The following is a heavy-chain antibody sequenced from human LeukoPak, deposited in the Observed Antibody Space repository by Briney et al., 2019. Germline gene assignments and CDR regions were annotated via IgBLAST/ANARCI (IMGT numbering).Heavy chain of an antibody. CDR1: GGSISSSSYY. D-gene: IGHD3-10*01. Sequence: PSETLSLTCTVSGGSISSSSYYWGWIRQPPGMGLEWIGSIYYSGSTYYNPSLKSRVTISVDTSKNQFSLKLSSVTAADTAVYYCARHITGHFGELLYFDYWGQGTLVTVSS. CDR2: IYYSGST. J-gene: IGHJ4*02. V-gene: IGHV4-39*01. CDR3: ARHITGHFGELLYFDY.